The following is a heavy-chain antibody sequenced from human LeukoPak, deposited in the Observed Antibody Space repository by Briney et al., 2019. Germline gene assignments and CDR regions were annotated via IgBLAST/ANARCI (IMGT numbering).Heavy chain of an antibody. CDR3: ARLKEYYYDSSGYYN. CDR2: INSDGSST. CDR1: GFTFSSYW. V-gene: IGHV3-74*01. J-gene: IGHJ4*02. D-gene: IGHD3-22*01. Sequence: PGGSLRLSCAASGFTFSSYWVHWVRQAPGKGLVWVSRINSDGSSTSYADSVKGRFTISRDNAKNTLYLQMNSLRAEDTAVYYCARLKEYYYDSSGYYNWGQGTLVTVSS.